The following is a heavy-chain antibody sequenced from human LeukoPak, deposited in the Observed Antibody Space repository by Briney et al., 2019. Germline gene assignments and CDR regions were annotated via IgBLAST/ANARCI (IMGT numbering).Heavy chain of an antibody. J-gene: IGHJ3*02. CDR2: ISAYNGNT. CDR1: GYTFTSYG. D-gene: IGHD3-16*01. CDR3: ARDLIDVEGGRSGEDAFDI. Sequence: ASVTVSCTSSGYTFTSYGISWVRQAPGQGLEWMGWISAYNGNTNYAQKLQGRVTMTTDTSTSTAYMELRSLRSDDTAVYYCARDLIDVEGGRSGEDAFDIWGQGTMVTVSS. V-gene: IGHV1-18*01.